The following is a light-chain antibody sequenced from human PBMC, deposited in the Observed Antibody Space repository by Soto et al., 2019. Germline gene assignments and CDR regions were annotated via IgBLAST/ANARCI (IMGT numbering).Light chain of an antibody. Sequence: DIQMTQSPSSLSASVGDRVTITCRASQSISSYLNWYQQKPGKAPKPLIYAASSLQSGVPSRFSGSGSGTDFTLTISSLQPEDFATYYCQQSYSTPFTFGPGIQVDIK. CDR1: QSISSY. J-gene: IGKJ3*01. CDR3: QQSYSTPFT. V-gene: IGKV1-39*01. CDR2: AAS.